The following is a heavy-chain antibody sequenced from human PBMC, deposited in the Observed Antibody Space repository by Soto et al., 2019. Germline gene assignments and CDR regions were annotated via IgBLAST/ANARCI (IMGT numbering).Heavy chain of an antibody. CDR1: GGSISSYY. V-gene: IGHV4-59*12. Sequence: SETLSLTCTVSGGSISSYYWSWIRQPPGKGLEWIGYIYYSGSTYYNPSLKSRVAISVDTSKNQFSLKLSSVTAADTAVYYCGRERPDGARLDPWGQGTLVTV. D-gene: IGHD6-6*01. CDR3: GRERPDGARLDP. J-gene: IGHJ5*02. CDR2: IYYSGST.